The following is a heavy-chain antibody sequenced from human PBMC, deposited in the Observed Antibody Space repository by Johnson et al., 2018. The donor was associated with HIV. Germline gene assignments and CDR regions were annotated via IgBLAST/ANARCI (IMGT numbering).Heavy chain of an antibody. CDR3: ARGAYSSSWHASDASDI. J-gene: IGHJ3*02. CDR1: GFTFDDYG. CDR2: IDWNGGSS. Sequence: VQLVESGGGVVRPGGSLRLSCAASGFTFDDYGMTWVRQAPGKGLAWVSGIDWNGGSSGYADSVKGRFSISRDNGKNSLYLQMNSLRAEDTALYYCARGAYSSSWHASDASDIWGQGTMVTVSS. V-gene: IGHV3-20*04. D-gene: IGHD6-13*01.